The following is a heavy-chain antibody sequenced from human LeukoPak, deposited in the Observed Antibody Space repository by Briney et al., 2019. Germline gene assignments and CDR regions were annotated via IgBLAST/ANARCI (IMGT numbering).Heavy chain of an antibody. D-gene: IGHD1-26*01. CDR3: ARGPSGSYYLYFDY. J-gene: IGHJ4*02. Sequence: SETLSFSCAVSGGSISSGGYLWSWIRQPPVKGLELIGYIYHSGSTYYNPSLKSRVTISVDRSKNQFSLNLSSVTAADTAVYYCARGPSGSYYLYFDYWGQGPLVTVSS. V-gene: IGHV4-30-2*01. CDR2: IYHSGST. CDR1: GGSISSGGYL.